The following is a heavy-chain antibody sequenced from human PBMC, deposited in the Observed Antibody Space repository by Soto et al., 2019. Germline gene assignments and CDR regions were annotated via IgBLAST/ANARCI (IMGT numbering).Heavy chain of an antibody. V-gene: IGHV3-48*03. CDR1: GFNFRLYE. CDR3: ARYGTRGDW. CDR2: ISSSGRTT. Sequence: PGESLKISCQASGFNFRLYEMHWVRKAPGKGLEWVSYISSSGRTTYYADFAEGRFTISRDNAKDSLYLHLNSLRVGDTAVYYCARYGTRGDWWGLGTQVTVSS. D-gene: IGHD3-10*01. J-gene: IGHJ5*01.